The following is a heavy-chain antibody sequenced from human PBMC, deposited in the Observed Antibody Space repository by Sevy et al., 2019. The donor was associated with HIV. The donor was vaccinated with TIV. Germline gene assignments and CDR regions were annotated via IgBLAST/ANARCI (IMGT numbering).Heavy chain of an antibody. CDR2: ISGSGGST. CDR1: GFTFSSYA. J-gene: IGHJ4*02. CDR3: AKGEVVIRGGYYFDY. Sequence: GGSLRLSCAASGFTFSSYAMSWVRQAPGKGLEWVSAISGSGGSTYYADSMKGRFTISRDNSKNTLYLQMNSLRAEDTAVYYCAKGEVVIRGGYYFDYWGQGTLVTVSS. D-gene: IGHD2-21*01. V-gene: IGHV3-23*01.